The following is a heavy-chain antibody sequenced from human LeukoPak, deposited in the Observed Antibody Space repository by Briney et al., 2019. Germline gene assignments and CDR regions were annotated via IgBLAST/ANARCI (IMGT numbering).Heavy chain of an antibody. CDR2: IIPIFSTA. CDR1: GGTFSSYA. J-gene: IGHJ5*02. Sequence: ASVKVSCKASGGTFSSYAISWVRQAPGQGLEWMGGIIPIFSTANYAQKFQGRVTITADKSTSTAYMELSSLRSEDTAVYYCARVDIVVVPAAHNWFDPWGQGTLVTVSS. D-gene: IGHD2-2*03. CDR3: ARVDIVVVPAAHNWFDP. V-gene: IGHV1-69*06.